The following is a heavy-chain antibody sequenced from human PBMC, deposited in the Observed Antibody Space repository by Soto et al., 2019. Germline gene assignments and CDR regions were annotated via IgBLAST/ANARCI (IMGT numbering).Heavy chain of an antibody. Sequence: QVQLVESGGGVVQPGRSLRLSCAASGFTFSSYAMHWVRQAPGKGLEWVAVISYDGSNKYYADSVKGRFTISRDNSKHTLYLQMNSLRAEDTAVYYCARGDSSGWDDAFDIWGQGTMVTVSS. D-gene: IGHD6-19*01. CDR3: ARGDSSGWDDAFDI. CDR2: ISYDGSNK. J-gene: IGHJ3*02. V-gene: IGHV3-30-3*01. CDR1: GFTFSSYA.